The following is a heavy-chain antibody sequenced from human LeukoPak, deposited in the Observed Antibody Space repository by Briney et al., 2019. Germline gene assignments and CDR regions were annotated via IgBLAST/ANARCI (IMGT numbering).Heavy chain of an antibody. D-gene: IGHD3-22*01. J-gene: IGHJ4*02. CDR2: INPNSGGT. V-gene: IGHV1-2*02. CDR3: ARAWWHYYDSSGYFDY. Sequence: ASVKVSCKASGYTFTSYDINWVRQATGQGLEWMGWINPNSGGTNYAQKFQGRVTMTRDTSISTAYMELSRLRSDDTAVYYCARAWWHYYDSSGYFDYWGQGTLVTVSS. CDR1: GYTFTSYD.